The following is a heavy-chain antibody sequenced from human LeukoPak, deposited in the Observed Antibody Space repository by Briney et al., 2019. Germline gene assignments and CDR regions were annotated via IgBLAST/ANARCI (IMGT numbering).Heavy chain of an antibody. CDR2: IKQDGSEI. D-gene: IGHD5-24*01. V-gene: IGHV3-7*01. Sequence: GGSLRLSCAASGFTSSRFWMSWVRQAPGKGLEWVANIKQDGSEIHYVDSVKGRFTISRDNAKNSVYLQMNSLRAEDTAIYYCAKEATITAYNFDYWGQGTLVTVSS. J-gene: IGHJ4*02. CDR1: GFTSSRFW. CDR3: AKEATITAYNFDY.